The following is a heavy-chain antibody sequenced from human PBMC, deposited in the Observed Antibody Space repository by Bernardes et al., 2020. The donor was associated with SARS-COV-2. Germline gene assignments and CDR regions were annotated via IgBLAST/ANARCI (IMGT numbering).Heavy chain of an antibody. CDR3: VRHGDVAGSFKFDS. J-gene: IGHJ4*02. CDR1: GGSVSSSGLN. V-gene: IGHV4-39*01. Sequence: SETLSLTCTVSGGSVSSSGLNWGWIRQPPGKGLEWIASIFYTGTAYYNSSLQSRVTISKDTSKNHLSLKLNSVTAADTAMYYCVRHGDVAGSFKFDSWGQGTLVTVSS. D-gene: IGHD6-19*01. CDR2: IFYTGTA.